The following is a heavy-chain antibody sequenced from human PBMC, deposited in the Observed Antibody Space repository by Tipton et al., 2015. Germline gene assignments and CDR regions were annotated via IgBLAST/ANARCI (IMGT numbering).Heavy chain of an antibody. D-gene: IGHD6-19*01. CDR2: VYSSGKS. V-gene: IGHV4-61*02. Sequence: TLSLTCTVSGASISSGSRSWIRQAAGKGLEGIGRVYSSGKSDSNPSFRGRVIISLDRSMNQFSLRLSSVTAADTALYYCARESYNEGWYADSWGQGTLVTVSS. J-gene: IGHJ4*02. CDR1: GASISSGS. CDR3: ARESYNEGWYADS.